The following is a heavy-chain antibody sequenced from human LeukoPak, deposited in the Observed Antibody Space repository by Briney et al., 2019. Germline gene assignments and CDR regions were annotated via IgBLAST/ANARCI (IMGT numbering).Heavy chain of an antibody. CDR2: ISGSGTGT. J-gene: IGHJ4*02. CDR3: AKHYYDTSGTPRYFDY. Sequence: GGSLRLSCAASGFTFSSYAMSWVRQAPGKGLVWISTISGSGTGTYYADSVKGRFTISRDNSKNTLYLQMNSLRDEDTAVYYCAKHYYDTSGTPRYFDYWGQGTLVTVSS. D-gene: IGHD3-22*01. V-gene: IGHV3-23*01. CDR1: GFTFSSYA.